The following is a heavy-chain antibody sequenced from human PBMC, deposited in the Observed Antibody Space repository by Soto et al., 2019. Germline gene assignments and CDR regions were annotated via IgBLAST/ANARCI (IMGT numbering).Heavy chain of an antibody. V-gene: IGHV3-48*02. J-gene: IGHJ6*02. CDR1: GFTFSSYS. Sequence: EVELLESGGGLVQPGGSLRLSCAASGFTFSSYSMNWVRQAPGKGLEWVSYISSSSSTIYYADSVKGRFTISRDNAKNSLYLQMNSLRDEDTAVYYCARDRVVVVPAAIDYYYYGMDVWGQGTTVTVSS. CDR2: ISSSSSTI. D-gene: IGHD2-2*01. CDR3: ARDRVVVVPAAIDYYYYGMDV.